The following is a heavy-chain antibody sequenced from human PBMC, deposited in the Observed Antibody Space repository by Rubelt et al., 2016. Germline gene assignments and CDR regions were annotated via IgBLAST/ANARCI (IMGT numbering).Heavy chain of an antibody. CDR2: INHSGST. V-gene: IGHV4-34*01. Sequence: QVQLQQWGAGLLKPSETLSLTCAVYGGSFSGYYWSWIRQPPGKGLEWIGEINHSGSTNYNPSLKSRVPISGDTAKNHFSLKLGSGTAADTAVYYCANERYQLLSYYFDYWGQGTLVTVSS. J-gene: IGHJ4*02. CDR1: GGSFSGYY. CDR3: ANERYQLLSYYFDY. D-gene: IGHD2-2*01.